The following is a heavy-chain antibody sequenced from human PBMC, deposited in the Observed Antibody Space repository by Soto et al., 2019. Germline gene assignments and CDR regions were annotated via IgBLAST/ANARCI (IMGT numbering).Heavy chain of an antibody. CDR2: IYFSGST. D-gene: IGHD5-12*01. CDR1: GGSISSYY. V-gene: IGHV4-59*01. J-gene: IGHJ4*02. CDR3: ARVEYSGYPRI. Sequence: PSETLSLTCTVSGGSISSYYWSWIRQSPGKRLEWIGYIYFSGSTNYNPSLKSRVTISGDTSKNQFSLKLTSVTAADTAVYYCARVEYSGYPRIWGQGTLVTVYS.